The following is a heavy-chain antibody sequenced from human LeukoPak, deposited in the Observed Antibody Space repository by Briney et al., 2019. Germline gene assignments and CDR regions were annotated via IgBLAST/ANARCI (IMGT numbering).Heavy chain of an antibody. CDR2: INANSGTT. J-gene: IGHJ5*01. CDR3: AKPVSGGLAVTADWFHP. Sequence: QTGGSLRLSCAASGFAFSFYAMSWLRQPPGKGLEWVSIINANSGTTSYAASVRGRFTISRDNSKNTLYLQVNTLRADDTATYYCAKPVSGGLAVTADWFHPWGQGTLVVVSS. D-gene: IGHD6-19*01. CDR1: GFAFSFYA. V-gene: IGHV3-23*01.